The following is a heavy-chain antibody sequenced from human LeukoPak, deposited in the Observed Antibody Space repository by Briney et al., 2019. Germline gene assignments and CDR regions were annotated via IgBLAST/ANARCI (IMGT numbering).Heavy chain of an antibody. J-gene: IGHJ4*02. CDR1: GGSFSGYY. D-gene: IGHD3-10*01. CDR2: INHSGST. Sequence: PSETLSLTCAVYGGSFSGYYWSWIRQPPGKGLEWIGEINHSGSTNYNPSLKSRVTISVDTSKNQFSLKLSSVTAADTAVYYCARDPHVTYYHGSGSHGVYYFDYWGQGTLVTVSS. V-gene: IGHV4-34*01. CDR3: ARDPHVTYYHGSGSHGVYYFDY.